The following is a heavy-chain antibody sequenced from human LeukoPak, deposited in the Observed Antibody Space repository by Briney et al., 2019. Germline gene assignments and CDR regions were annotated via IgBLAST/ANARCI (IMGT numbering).Heavy chain of an antibody. D-gene: IGHD4-23*01. CDR2: IYYNGNT. Sequence: KPSETLSLTCSVSGGSISSSDYYWGWIRRPPGERLEWLGTIYYNGNTYYNPSLQSRVIISVDTSKNQFSLKLTSVTAPDTAVYYCARTVGTHRFDYWGQGILVTVSS. J-gene: IGHJ4*02. CDR1: GGSISSSDYY. CDR3: ARTVGTHRFDY. V-gene: IGHV4-39*01.